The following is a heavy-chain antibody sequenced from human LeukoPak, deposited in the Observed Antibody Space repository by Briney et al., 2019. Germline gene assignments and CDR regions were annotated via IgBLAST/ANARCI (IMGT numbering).Heavy chain of an antibody. CDR2: IYTTGST. J-gene: IGHJ4*02. Sequence: PSETLSLTCTVSGGSINSYYWGWIRQPAGKGLEWIGRIYTTGSTNYNPSLKSRVTISVDTSKNQFSLKLTSVTAADTAMYYCARAGYTISYYSPDYWGQGTLVTVSS. D-gene: IGHD1-26*01. CDR1: GGSINSYY. CDR3: ARAGYTISYYSPDY. V-gene: IGHV4-4*07.